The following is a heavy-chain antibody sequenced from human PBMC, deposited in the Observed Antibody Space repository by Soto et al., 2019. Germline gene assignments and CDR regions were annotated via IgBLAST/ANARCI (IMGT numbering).Heavy chain of an antibody. CDR2: IDWDDDK. D-gene: IGHD2-21*01. Sequence: SGPTLVNPTQTLTLTCTFSGFSLSTSGMCVSWIRQPPGKALEWLARIDWDDDKYYSTSLKTRLTISKDTSKNQVVRTMTNMDPVDTATYYCARDSVALYYYYYGMDVWGQGTTVTVSS. J-gene: IGHJ6*02. CDR3: ARDSVALYYYYYGMDV. CDR1: GFSLSTSGMC. V-gene: IGHV2-70*11.